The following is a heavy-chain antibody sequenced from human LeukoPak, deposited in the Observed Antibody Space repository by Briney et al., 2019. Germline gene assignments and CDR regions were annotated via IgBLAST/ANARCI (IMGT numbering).Heavy chain of an antibody. CDR1: GFTFSNYA. J-gene: IGHJ4*02. D-gene: IGHD1-26*01. CDR3: ATRPTVGGSTPAFDC. V-gene: IGHV3-23*01. Sequence: GGSLRLSCAASGFTFSNYAMTWVRQAPGKGLDWVSAISVTGGSTYYADSVKGRFTISRDNSKNTLYLQMNSLRAEDTAVYSCATRPTVGGSTPAFDCWGQGTLVTVSS. CDR2: ISVTGGST.